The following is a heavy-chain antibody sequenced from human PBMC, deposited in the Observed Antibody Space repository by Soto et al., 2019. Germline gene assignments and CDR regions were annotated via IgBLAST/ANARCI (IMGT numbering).Heavy chain of an antibody. D-gene: IGHD6-6*01. V-gene: IGHV1-69*01. Sequence: QVQLVQSGAEVKKPGSSVKVSCKASGGTFSSYAISWVRQAPVQGLEWMGGIIPIFGTANYAQKFQGRFTITADESTSTAYMELSSLRSEDTAVYYCARDGVAARYYYYYGMDVWGQGTTVTVSS. CDR1: GGTFSSYA. CDR3: ARDGVAARYYYYYGMDV. J-gene: IGHJ6*02. CDR2: IIPIFGTA.